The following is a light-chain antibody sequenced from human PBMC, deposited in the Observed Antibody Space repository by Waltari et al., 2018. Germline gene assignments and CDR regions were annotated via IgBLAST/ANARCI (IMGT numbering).Light chain of an antibody. V-gene: IGLV2-14*01. CDR3: SSYTRRSYWV. CDR1: SSAGGLYDF. CDR2: KVN. Sequence: QSALTQPASVSGSPGQSFTIPCTGTSSAGGLYDFVPWFPQHPGKPPKVMIYKVNKRPSGVSNRFSGSKSANTASLTISGLQAEDEVDYYCSSYTRRSYWVFGGGTQLTVL. J-gene: IGLJ3*02.